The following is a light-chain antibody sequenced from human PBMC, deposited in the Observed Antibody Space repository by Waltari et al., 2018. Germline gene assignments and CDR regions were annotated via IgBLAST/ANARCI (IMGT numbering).Light chain of an antibody. V-gene: IGKV3-20*01. CDR3: QHYLRLPVT. Sequence: EIVLTQTPGTLSLPPGESATLSGRTSQSVTRALAWYHQKPGQAPRLLIYGASNRATGIPDRFSGSGSGTDFSLTISSLEPEDFAVYYCQHYLRLPVTFGQGTKVEVK. CDR1: QSVTRA. CDR2: GAS. J-gene: IGKJ1*01.